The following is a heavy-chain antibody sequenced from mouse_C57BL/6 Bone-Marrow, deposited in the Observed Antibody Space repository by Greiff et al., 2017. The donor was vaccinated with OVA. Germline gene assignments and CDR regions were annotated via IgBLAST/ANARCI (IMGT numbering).Heavy chain of an antibody. CDR1: GYTFTSYW. Sequence: QVQLQQPGAELVRPGSSVKLSCKASGYTFTSYWLHWVKQRPIQGLEWIGNIDPSDSETHYNQKFKDKAKLTVDKSSSTAYMQLSSLTSEDSAVYYCARGALITTVVAGPHYAMDYWGQGTSVTVSS. CDR2: IDPSDSET. J-gene: IGHJ4*01. CDR3: ARGALITTVVAGPHYAMDY. V-gene: IGHV1-52*01. D-gene: IGHD1-1*01.